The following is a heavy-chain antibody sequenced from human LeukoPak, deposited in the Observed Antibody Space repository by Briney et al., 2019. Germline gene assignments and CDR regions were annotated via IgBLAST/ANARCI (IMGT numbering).Heavy chain of an antibody. CDR1: GGSISLSYYY. J-gene: IGHJ3*02. D-gene: IGHD3-9*01. CDR2: INHSGST. CDR3: ARELRLRYFDWLHKRRKNDAFDI. Sequence: PSETLSLTCSVSGGSISLSYYYWSWIRQPPGKGLEWIGEINHSGSTNYNPSLKSRVTISVDTSKNQFSLKLSSVTAADTAVYYCARELRLRYFDWLHKRRKNDAFDIWGQGTMVTVSS. V-gene: IGHV4-34*01.